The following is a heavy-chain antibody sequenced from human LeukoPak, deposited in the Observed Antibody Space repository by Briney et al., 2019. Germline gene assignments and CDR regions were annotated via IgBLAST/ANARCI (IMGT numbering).Heavy chain of an antibody. D-gene: IGHD3-16*01. J-gene: IGHJ4*02. CDR2: ISSYNGKT. Sequence: GASVKVSCKASGYTFTSYGLSWVRQAPGQGLEWMGWISSYNGKTNYAQKFQGRLTMTTDTSTSTAYMELGSLTSDDTAVYYCARDITVVSLASIGFDYWSQGTVVTVSS. V-gene: IGHV1-18*01. CDR3: ARDITVVSLASIGFDY. CDR1: GYTFTSYG.